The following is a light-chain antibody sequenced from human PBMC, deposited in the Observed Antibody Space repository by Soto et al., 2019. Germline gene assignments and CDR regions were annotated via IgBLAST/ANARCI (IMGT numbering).Light chain of an antibody. V-gene: IGKV3-20*01. CDR3: QQYGSSPWT. Sequence: EIVLTQSPGTLSLSPGERATLSCRASQSVSSSYLAWYQQKPGQAPRLLIYGASSRATGIPYRFSGSGSGTDFTLTISRLEPEDFAVYYCQQYGSSPWTVGQGTKVEIK. CDR2: GAS. CDR1: QSVSSSY. J-gene: IGKJ1*01.